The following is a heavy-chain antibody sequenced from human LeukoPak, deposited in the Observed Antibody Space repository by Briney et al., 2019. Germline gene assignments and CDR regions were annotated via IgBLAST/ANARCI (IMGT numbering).Heavy chain of an antibody. CDR2: IIPIFGTA. CDR3: ARGLGGYSGYDPPGY. CDR1: GGTFSSYA. V-gene: IGHV1-69*05. Sequence: GASVKVSCKASGGTFSSYAISWVRQAPGQGLEWVGRIIPIFGTANYAQKFQGRVTITTDESTSTAYMELSSLRSEDTAVYYCARGLGGYSGYDPPGYWGQGTLVTVSS. J-gene: IGHJ4*02. D-gene: IGHD5-12*01.